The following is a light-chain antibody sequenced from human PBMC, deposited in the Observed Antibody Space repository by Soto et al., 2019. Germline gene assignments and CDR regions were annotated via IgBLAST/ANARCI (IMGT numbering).Light chain of an antibody. CDR3: QQTFLSPPT. CDR2: GAS. Sequence: DIQMTQSPSSLSASVGDRVTITCRASQSITNYLNWYQQKPEKAPKLLFSGASNWQSGVPSGCSGSGFWTDFTRTISSLQPEDFETYFCQQTFLSPPTCGQGTKVEFK. CDR1: QSITNY. V-gene: IGKV1-39*01. J-gene: IGKJ1*01.